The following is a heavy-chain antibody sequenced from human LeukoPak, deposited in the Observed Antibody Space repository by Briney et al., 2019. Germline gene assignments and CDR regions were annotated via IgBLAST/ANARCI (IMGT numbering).Heavy chain of an antibody. D-gene: IGHD6-19*01. CDR3: AKDASSGWFNDASDI. V-gene: IGHV3-23*01. CDR1: GFTISSYA. CDR2: ISGSGGST. J-gene: IGHJ3*02. Sequence: SGGSLRLSCAASGFTISSYAMSWVRQAPGKGLEWVSAISGSGGSTYYADSVKGRFTISRDNSKNTLYLQMNSLRAEDTAVYYCAKDASSGWFNDASDIWGQGTMVTVSS.